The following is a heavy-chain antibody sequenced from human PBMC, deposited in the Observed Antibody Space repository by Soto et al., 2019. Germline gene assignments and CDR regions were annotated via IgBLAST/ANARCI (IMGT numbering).Heavy chain of an antibody. CDR1: GDSINSSSYD. CDR3: ARHERVAARID. V-gene: IGHV4-39*01. CDR2: MFYGGST. D-gene: IGHD6-6*01. Sequence: QLQLQESGPGLVKPSETLSLTCAVSGDSINSSSYDWGWIRQPPGKGLEWIGSMFYGGSTFYNPSLRSRVTVSVDKSKSQLSLRLTSMTAADTAFYYCARHERVAARIDWGQGILVTVSS. J-gene: IGHJ4*02.